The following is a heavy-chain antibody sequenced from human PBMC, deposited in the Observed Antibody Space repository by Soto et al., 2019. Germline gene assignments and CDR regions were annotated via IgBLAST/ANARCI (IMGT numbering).Heavy chain of an antibody. V-gene: IGHV3-21*01. Sequence: ESGGGLVKPGGSLRLSCVGSGFTFRNHGMNWVRQAPGKALEWVSSISSSSNYVHYVDSVKGRFTISRDNDENSLYLQMNSLRAEDTAVYFCARVGRLYDPLDYWGQGTLVTVSS. D-gene: IGHD1-1*01. CDR3: ARVGRLYDPLDY. CDR1: GFTFRNHG. CDR2: ISSSSNYV. J-gene: IGHJ4*02.